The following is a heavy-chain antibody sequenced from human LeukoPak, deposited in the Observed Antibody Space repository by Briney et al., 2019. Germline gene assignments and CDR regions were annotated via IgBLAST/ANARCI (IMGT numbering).Heavy chain of an antibody. V-gene: IGHV3-23*01. J-gene: IGHJ4*02. CDR3: AKSARYSSSWYPAFDY. D-gene: IGHD6-13*01. Sequence: GGSLRLSCAASGFTFSSYAMSWVRQAPGKGLEWVSGISGSGGSTYYADSVKGRFTISRDNSKNTLYLQMNSLRAEDTAVYYCAKSARYSSSWYPAFDYWGQGTLVTVSS. CDR2: ISGSGGST. CDR1: GFTFSSYA.